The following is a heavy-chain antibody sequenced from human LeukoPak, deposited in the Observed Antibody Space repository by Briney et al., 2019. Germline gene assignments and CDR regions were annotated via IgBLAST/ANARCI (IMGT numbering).Heavy chain of an antibody. V-gene: IGHV3-9*01. CDR2: ISWNSGSI. Sequence: GGSLRLSCAASGFTFDDYAMHWVRQAPGKGLEWVSGISWNSGSIGYADSVKGRFTISRDNAKNSLYLQMNSLRAEDTASYYCAKVGLLWFGELSTHDAFDIWGQGTMVTVSS. D-gene: IGHD3-10*01. CDR1: GFTFDDYA. CDR3: AKVGLLWFGELSTHDAFDI. J-gene: IGHJ3*02.